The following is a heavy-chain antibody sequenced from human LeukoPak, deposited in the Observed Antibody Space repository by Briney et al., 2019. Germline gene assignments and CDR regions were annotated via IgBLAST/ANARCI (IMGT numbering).Heavy chain of an antibody. CDR1: GYTFTDYA. CDR2: IDPHSGGT. D-gene: IGHD3-9*01. V-gene: IGHV1-2*06. J-gene: IGHJ4*02. CDR3: TRDLTISGPIGY. Sequence: ASVKVSCKASGYTFTDYAIHWVRQAHGQGPEWMGRIDPHSGGTNYAQKFQGRVTLTRDASISTAYMELSRLRSDDTAFYYCTRDLTISGPIGYWGQETLVTVSS.